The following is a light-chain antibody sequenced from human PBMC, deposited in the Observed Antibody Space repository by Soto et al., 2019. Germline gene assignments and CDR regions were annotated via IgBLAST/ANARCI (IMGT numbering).Light chain of an antibody. J-gene: IGKJ1*01. V-gene: IGKV3-20*01. Sequence: VLTQSPGTLSLSPGETATLSCRATQTINVNYLAWYQQRPGQAPRLLIYGTSNRATGISGRFTGSGSGTDFTLTISRLEPEDSAVYYCQQYGDSPAFGQGAKVDIK. CDR2: GTS. CDR1: QTINVNY. CDR3: QQYGDSPA.